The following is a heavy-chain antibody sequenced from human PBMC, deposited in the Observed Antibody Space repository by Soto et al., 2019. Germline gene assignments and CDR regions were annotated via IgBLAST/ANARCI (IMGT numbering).Heavy chain of an antibody. CDR1: GGSISSDSFY. V-gene: IGHV4-39*01. CDR2: IYYSGDT. J-gene: IGHJ6*02. D-gene: IGHD2-15*01. Sequence: SETLSLTCTVSGGSISSDSFYWAWIRQPPGKGLEWIGIIYYSGDTYYNPSLAGRLTMSVDTSNQFSLTLRSVTAADTALYYCARNQPQRYCSGGTCRPAYGMDVWGQGTTVTVFS. CDR3: ARNQPQRYCSGGTCRPAYGMDV.